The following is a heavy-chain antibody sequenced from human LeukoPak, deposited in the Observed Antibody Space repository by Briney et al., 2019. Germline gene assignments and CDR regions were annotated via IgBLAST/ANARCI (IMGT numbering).Heavy chain of an antibody. D-gene: IGHD6-19*01. CDR2: IKQDGSEK. CDR1: GFTFSTYS. J-gene: IGHJ4*02. CDR3: PTTPPAIAVAGNGQFDN. V-gene: IGHV3-7*03. Sequence: GGSLRLSCAASGFTFSTYSMNWVRQAPGKGLEWVANIKQDGSEKYYVDSVKGRFTISRDNARNSLYLQMSSLRVEDTAFYYCPTTPPAIAVAGNGQFDNWGQGTLVTVSS.